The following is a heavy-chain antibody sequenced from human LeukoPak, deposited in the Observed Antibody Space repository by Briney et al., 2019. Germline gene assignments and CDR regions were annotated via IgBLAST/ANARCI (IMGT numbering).Heavy chain of an antibody. Sequence: PGGSLRLSCAASGFTFSSYAMHWVRQAPGKGLEWVSYISSSGSTIYYADSVKGRFTISRDNAKNSLYLQMNSLRAEDTAVYYCAELGITMIGGVWXKGTTVTISX. CDR3: AELGITMIGGV. CDR1: GFTFSSYA. CDR2: ISSSGSTI. J-gene: IGHJ6*04. D-gene: IGHD3-10*02. V-gene: IGHV3-48*03.